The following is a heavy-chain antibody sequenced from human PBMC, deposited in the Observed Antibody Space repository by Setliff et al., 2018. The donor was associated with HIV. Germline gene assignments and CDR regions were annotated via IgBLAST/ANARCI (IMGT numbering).Heavy chain of an antibody. V-gene: IGHV3-21*01. Sequence: GGSLRLSCAASGFTVSSNYMSWVRQAPGRGLEWVSSISIGSGGAIDYADSVQGRFTISRDNSKNSLYLQMNSLRVEDTAVYYCARRAYYSSTTCFDNWGQGTLVTVSS. CDR3: ARRAYYSSTTCFDN. D-gene: IGHD2-2*01. J-gene: IGHJ4*02. CDR1: GFTVSSNY. CDR2: ISIGSGGAI.